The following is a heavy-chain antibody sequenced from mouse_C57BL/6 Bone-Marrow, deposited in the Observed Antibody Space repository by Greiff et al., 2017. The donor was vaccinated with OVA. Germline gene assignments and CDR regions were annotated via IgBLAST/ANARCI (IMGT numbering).Heavy chain of an antibody. CDR2: FYPGSGSI. D-gene: IGHD1-1*01. J-gene: IGHJ2*01. CDR1: GYTFTAYT. Sequence: VMLVESGAELVKPGASVKLSCKASGYTFTAYTIHWVKQRSGQGLEWIGWFYPGSGSIQYNEKFQDKATLTADKSSSTAYMELSRLTSADSAVYFCARYEEGGIYGRRGDYFDYWGQGTTLTVSS. CDR3: ARYEEGGIYGRRGDYFDY. V-gene: IGHV1-62-2*01.